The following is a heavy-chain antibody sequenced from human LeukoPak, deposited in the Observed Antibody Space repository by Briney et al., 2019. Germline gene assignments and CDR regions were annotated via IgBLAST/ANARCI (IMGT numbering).Heavy chain of an antibody. V-gene: IGHV4-4*07. Sequence: SETLSFTSTVSAVSVSHKHWTWNRPPAGHGLEWIVRVNPGGANNYNFFHKIRVTMSLDTSKNQCSLQLSSVPAADPAVYYCASGPGEQHVPSSYYYYMDVWGKGTTVTVSS. J-gene: IGHJ6*03. CDR2: VNPGGAN. D-gene: IGHD6-6*01. CDR1: AVSVSHKH. CDR3: ASGPGEQHVPSSYYYYMDV.